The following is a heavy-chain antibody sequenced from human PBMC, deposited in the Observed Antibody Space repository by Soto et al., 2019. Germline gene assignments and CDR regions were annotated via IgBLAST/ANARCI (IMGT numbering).Heavy chain of an antibody. CDR2: ISDSGGST. D-gene: IGHD2-15*01. Sequence: LRLSCAASGFTFSSYAMTWVRQAPGKGLEWVSRISDSGGSTDYADSVKGRFTISRDNSKNTLYLRMNSLRAEDTAVYYCAKESLYSGLSFYYGLDVWGQGTTVTVSS. V-gene: IGHV3-23*01. CDR1: GFTFSSYA. J-gene: IGHJ6*02. CDR3: AKESLYSGLSFYYGLDV.